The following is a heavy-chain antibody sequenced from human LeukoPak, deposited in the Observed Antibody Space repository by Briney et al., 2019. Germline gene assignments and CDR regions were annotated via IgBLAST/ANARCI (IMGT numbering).Heavy chain of an antibody. CDR1: GGSFSGYY. CDR2: INHSGST. J-gene: IGHJ4*02. V-gene: IGHV4-34*01. CDR3: ARKRSSPRKYYFDY. Sequence: SETLSLTCAVYGGSFSGYYWSWIRQPPGKGLEWIGEINHSGSTNYNPSLKSRGTISVDTAKNQFSLKLSSVTAADTAVYYCARKRSSPRKYYFDYWGQGTLVTVSS. D-gene: IGHD1-14*01.